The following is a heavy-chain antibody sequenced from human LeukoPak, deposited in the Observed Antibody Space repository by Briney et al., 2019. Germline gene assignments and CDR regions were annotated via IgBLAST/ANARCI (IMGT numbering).Heavy chain of an antibody. V-gene: IGHV6-1*01. CDR3: ARHANYDIPDDAFDI. J-gene: IGHJ3*02. Sequence: SQTLSLTCAISGDSVSSNSAAWNWIRQSPSRGLEWLGRTYYRSKWYNDYAVSVKSRITINPDTSKNQFSLKLSSVTAADTAVYYCARHANYDIPDDAFDIWGQGTMVTVSS. D-gene: IGHD3-9*01. CDR1: GDSVSSNSAA. CDR2: TYYRSKWYN.